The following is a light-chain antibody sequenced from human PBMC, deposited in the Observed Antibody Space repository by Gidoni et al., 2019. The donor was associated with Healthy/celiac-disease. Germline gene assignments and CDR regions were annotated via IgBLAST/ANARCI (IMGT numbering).Light chain of an antibody. CDR1: QSVSSSY. CDR3: QQYGSSQWT. CDR2: GAS. V-gene: IGKV3-20*01. Sequence: EIVLTQSPGTLSLSPGERATLSCRASQSVSSSYLAWYQQKPGQAPRLLIYGASSRATGIPDRFSGRGSGTDFTLTISRLEPEDFAVYYCQQYGSSQWTFGQXTKVEIK. J-gene: IGKJ1*01.